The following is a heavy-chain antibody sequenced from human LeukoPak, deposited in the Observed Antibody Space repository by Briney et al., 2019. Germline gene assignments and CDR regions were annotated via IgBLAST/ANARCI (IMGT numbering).Heavy chain of an antibody. J-gene: IGHJ4*02. CDR3: ARKRANSGSYSGYFDY. D-gene: IGHD1-26*01. CDR1: GFTFSSYS. CDR2: ISSSSSYI. V-gene: IGHV3-21*01. Sequence: NPGGSLRLSCAASGFTFSSYSMNWVRQAPGKGLEWVSSISSSSSYIYYADSVKGRFTIPRDNAKNSLYLQMNSLRAEDTAVYYCARKRANSGSYSGYFDYWGQGTLVTVSS.